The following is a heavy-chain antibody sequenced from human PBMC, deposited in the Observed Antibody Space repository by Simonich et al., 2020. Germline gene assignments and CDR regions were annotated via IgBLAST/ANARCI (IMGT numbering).Heavy chain of an antibody. D-gene: IGHD1-1*01. CDR1: VGSFSGYY. Sequence: QVQLQQWVAGLLKPSETLSLTCAVYVGSFSGYYWSWIRQPPGKGREGIGEINNSGSTNYYPSLKSRVTISVDTSKNQFSLKLSSLTAADTDVYYCARGKGWKNAFDIWGQGTMVTVSS. CDR2: INNSGST. J-gene: IGHJ3*02. V-gene: IGHV4-34*01. CDR3: ARGKGWKNAFDI.